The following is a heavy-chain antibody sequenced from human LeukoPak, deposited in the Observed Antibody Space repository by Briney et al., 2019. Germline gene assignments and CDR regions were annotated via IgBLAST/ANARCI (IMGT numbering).Heavy chain of an antibody. CDR1: GGSISSSNW. J-gene: IGHJ5*02. CDR2: IYHSGST. CDR3: ALTMVRGGFDP. Sequence: KPSETLSLTCAVSGGSISSSNWWSWVRPSPGKGLEWIGEIYHSGSTNYNPSLKSRVTISVDKSKNQFSLKLSSVTAADTAVYYCALTMVRGGFDPWGQGTLVTVSS. V-gene: IGHV4-4*02. D-gene: IGHD3-10*01.